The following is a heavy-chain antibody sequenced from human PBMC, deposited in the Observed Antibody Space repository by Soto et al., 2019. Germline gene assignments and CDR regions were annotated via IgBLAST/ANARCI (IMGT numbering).Heavy chain of an antibody. J-gene: IGHJ2*01. CDR1: GFTFSSYS. CDR3: ARDLMGGEGDWYFDL. D-gene: IGHD3-16*01. CDR2: ISSSSSYI. V-gene: IGHV3-21*01. Sequence: EVQMVESGGGRVKPGGSLRLSCAASGFTFSSYSMNWVRQAPGKGLEWVSSISSSSSYIYYADSVKGRFTIPRDNAKNSLYLQRNSLRAEDTVVYYCARDLMGGEGDWYFDLWGRGTLVTVSS.